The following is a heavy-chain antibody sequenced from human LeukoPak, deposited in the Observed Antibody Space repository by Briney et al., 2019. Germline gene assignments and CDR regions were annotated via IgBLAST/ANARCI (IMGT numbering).Heavy chain of an antibody. CDR2: IRSITYGGTT. D-gene: IGHD4-17*01. Sequence: GGSLRLSCAASGFTVSSNYMSWVRQAPGKGLEWVGFIRSITYGGTTEYAASVKGRFTISRDDSKSIAYLQMNSLKTEDTAVYYCTRDQTTVTTRRFDCWGQGTLVTVSS. CDR3: TRDQTTVTTRRFDC. V-gene: IGHV3-49*04. J-gene: IGHJ4*02. CDR1: GFTVSSNY.